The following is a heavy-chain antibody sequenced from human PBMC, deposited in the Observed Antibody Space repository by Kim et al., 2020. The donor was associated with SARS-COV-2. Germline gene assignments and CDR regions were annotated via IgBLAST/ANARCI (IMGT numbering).Heavy chain of an antibody. CDR3: ARSRHTAMAYYFDY. D-gene: IGHD5-18*01. CDR1: GYTFTIST. Sequence: ASVKVSCKASGYTFTISTIHWVRQAPGQRLEWMGWINTDNGNTKYSQKFQDRVTITRDTSANTAYMELSSLRSEDTTVYYCARSRHTAMAYYFDYWGQGTLVTVSS. V-gene: IGHV1-3*04. CDR2: INTDNGNT. J-gene: IGHJ4*02.